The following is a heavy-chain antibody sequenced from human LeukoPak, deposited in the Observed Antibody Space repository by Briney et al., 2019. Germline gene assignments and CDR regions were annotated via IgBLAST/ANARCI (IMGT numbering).Heavy chain of an antibody. CDR2: FDPEDGET. CDR3: ATDLRYSSGWFDFDY. J-gene: IGHJ4*02. V-gene: IGHV1-24*01. Sequence: SVKVSCKVSGYTLTELSMHWVRQAPGKGLEWMGGFDPEDGETIYAQKFQGRVTMTEDTSTDTAYMELSSLRSEDTAVYYCATDLRYSSGWFDFDYWGQGTLVTVSS. D-gene: IGHD6-19*01. CDR1: GYTLTELS.